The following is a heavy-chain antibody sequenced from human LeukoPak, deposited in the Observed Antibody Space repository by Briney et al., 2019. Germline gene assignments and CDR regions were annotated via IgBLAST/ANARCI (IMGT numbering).Heavy chain of an antibody. CDR2: INPNSGGT. J-gene: IGHJ5*02. V-gene: IGHV1-2*02. Sequence: ASVKVSCKASGYTFTGYYMHWVRQAPGQGLEWMGWINPNSGGTNYAQKFQGRVTMNRDTSISTAYMELSRLRSDDTAVYYCAREDSSSWYGNWFDPWGQGTLVTVSS. CDR3: AREDSSSWYGNWFDP. D-gene: IGHD6-13*01. CDR1: GYTFTGYY.